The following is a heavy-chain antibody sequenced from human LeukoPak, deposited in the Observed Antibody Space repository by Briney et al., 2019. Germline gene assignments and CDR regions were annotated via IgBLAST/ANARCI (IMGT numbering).Heavy chain of an antibody. Sequence: SETLSLTCTVSGGSISSSGYYWGWVRQPPGKGLEWIGSIYSGGSTYYIPSLKSRLTISLDTSKSQFSLKLSSVTAADTAVYYCARTHYDILTGTYYFDYWGQGTLVTVSS. V-gene: IGHV4-39*07. J-gene: IGHJ4*02. CDR2: IYSGGST. CDR1: GGSISSSGYY. D-gene: IGHD3-9*01. CDR3: ARTHYDILTGTYYFDY.